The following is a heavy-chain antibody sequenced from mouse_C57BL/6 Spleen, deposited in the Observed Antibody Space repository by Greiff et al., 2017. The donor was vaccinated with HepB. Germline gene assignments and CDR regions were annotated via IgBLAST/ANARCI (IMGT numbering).Heavy chain of an antibody. CDR2: IYPGSGNT. CDR3: ARGGYYYGSSPYYYAMDY. CDR1: GYTFTDYY. J-gene: IGHJ4*01. V-gene: IGHV1-76*01. D-gene: IGHD1-1*01. Sequence: QVQLQQSGAELVRPGASVKLSCKASGYTFTDYYINWVKQRPGQGLEWIARIYPGSGNTYYNEKFKGKATLTAEKSSSTAYMQLSSLTSEDSAVYFCARGGYYYGSSPYYYAMDYWGQGTSVTVSS.